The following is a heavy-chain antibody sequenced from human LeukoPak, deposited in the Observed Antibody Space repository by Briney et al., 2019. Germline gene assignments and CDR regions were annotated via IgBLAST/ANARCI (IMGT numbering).Heavy chain of an antibody. J-gene: IGHJ4*02. CDR3: AKDLAAVPGNKYFAY. CDR2: ISGSGGST. Sequence: GGSLRLSCAASGFTFSTYDMTWVGQAPGKGLEGVSSISGSGGSTYYADSVKGRFTTSRDNSKNTLYLQMNGLRAEDTAVYYCAKDLAAVPGNKYFAYWGQGTLVTVSS. D-gene: IGHD6-19*01. V-gene: IGHV3-23*01. CDR1: GFTFSTYD.